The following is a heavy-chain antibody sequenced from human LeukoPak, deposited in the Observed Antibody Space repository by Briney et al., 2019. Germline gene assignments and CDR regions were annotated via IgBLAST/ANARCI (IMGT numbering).Heavy chain of an antibody. D-gene: IGHD4-17*01. V-gene: IGHV3-48*01. Sequence: GGSLRLSCAASGFIFSSYSMNWVRQTPGKGLESLSYISSGSGTTYYGDYVQGRFITSRDNAKNSLHLQMNSLRAEDTGVYYCAKDRGNDYGVFDYWGQGNLVTVSS. CDR1: GFIFSSYS. CDR2: ISSGSGTT. CDR3: AKDRGNDYGVFDY. J-gene: IGHJ4*02.